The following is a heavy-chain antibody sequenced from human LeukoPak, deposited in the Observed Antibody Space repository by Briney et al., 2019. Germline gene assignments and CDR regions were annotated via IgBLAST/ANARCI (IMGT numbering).Heavy chain of an antibody. Sequence: PGGSLRLSCAASEFSVGSNYMTWVRQAPGKGLEWVSGISPSGGITYYTDSVKGRFTISRDNSKNTLYLQMNSLRAEDTAVYYCAKLTYGSGTYGAFDYWGQGTLVTVST. CDR2: ISPSGGIT. V-gene: IGHV3-23*01. CDR1: EFSVGSNY. J-gene: IGHJ4*02. D-gene: IGHD3-10*01. CDR3: AKLTYGSGTYGAFDY.